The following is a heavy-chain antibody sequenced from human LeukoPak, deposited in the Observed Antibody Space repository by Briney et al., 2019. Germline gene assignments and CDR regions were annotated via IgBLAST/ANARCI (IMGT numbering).Heavy chain of an antibody. D-gene: IGHD2-21*02. V-gene: IGHV4-4*07. CDR2: IYTSGST. CDR1: GGSINSYY. Sequence: PSETLSLTCTVSGGSINSYYWSWIRQPAGQGLEWIGRIYTSGSTNYNPSLKSRVTMSVDTSKNQFSLKLSSVTAADTAMYYCARGHGDCLAVFDYCGQGTLVTVSS. J-gene: IGHJ4*02. CDR3: ARGHGDCLAVFDY.